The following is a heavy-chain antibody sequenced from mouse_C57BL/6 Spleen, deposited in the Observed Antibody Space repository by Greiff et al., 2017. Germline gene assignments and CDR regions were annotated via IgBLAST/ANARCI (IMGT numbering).Heavy chain of an antibody. CDR2: ISSGSSTI. CDR1: GFTFSDYG. CDR3: ARSYDGYYGYYAMDY. V-gene: IGHV5-17*01. Sequence: EVQVVEFGGGLVKPGGSLKLSCAASGFTFSDYGMHWVRQAPEKGLEWVAYISSGSSTIYYADTVKGRFTISRDNAKNTLFLQMTSLRSEDTAMYYCARSYDGYYGYYAMDYWGQGTSVTVSS. D-gene: IGHD2-3*01. J-gene: IGHJ4*01.